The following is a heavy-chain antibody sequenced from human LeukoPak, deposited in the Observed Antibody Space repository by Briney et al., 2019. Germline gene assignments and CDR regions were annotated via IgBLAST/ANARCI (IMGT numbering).Heavy chain of an antibody. CDR3: ARSPLGSLSYFYDYYYMDV. Sequence: PSETLSLTCTVSGGSISSCYWSWIRQPAGKGLEWIERIYTSGSTNYNPSLESRVTMSVDTSKNQFSLKLSSVTAADSAVYYCARSPLGSLSYFYDYYYMDVWGKGTTVTVSS. CDR2: IYTSGST. CDR1: GGSISSCY. D-gene: IGHD1-26*01. J-gene: IGHJ6*03. V-gene: IGHV4-4*07.